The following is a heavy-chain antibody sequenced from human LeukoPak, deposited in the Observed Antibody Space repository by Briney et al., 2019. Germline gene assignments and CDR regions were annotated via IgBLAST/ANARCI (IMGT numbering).Heavy chain of an antibody. CDR3: AKERDTAMVTGLNAFDI. Sequence: GGSLRLSCAASGFTFSTYAMMWVRQTPGKGPEWVSAIGGSGSSTYYADSVKGRFTISRDNSKNTLYLQMNSLRGEDTAVYYGAKERDTAMVTGLNAFDIWGQGTMVTVSS. J-gene: IGHJ3*02. V-gene: IGHV3-23*01. CDR2: IGGSGSST. CDR1: GFTFSTYA. D-gene: IGHD5-18*01.